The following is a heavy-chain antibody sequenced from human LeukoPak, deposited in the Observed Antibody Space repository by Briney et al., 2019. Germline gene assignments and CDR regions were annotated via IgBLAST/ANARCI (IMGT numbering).Heavy chain of an antibody. Sequence: ASVKVSCKASGYTFTSYYMHWVRQAPGQGLEWMGWINPNSGGTNYAQKFQGRVTMTRDTSISTAYMELSRLRSDDTAVYYCARESEIGRDFDYWGQGTLVTVSS. J-gene: IGHJ4*02. V-gene: IGHV1-2*02. CDR3: ARESEIGRDFDY. CDR2: INPNSGGT. D-gene: IGHD3/OR15-3a*01. CDR1: GYTFTSYY.